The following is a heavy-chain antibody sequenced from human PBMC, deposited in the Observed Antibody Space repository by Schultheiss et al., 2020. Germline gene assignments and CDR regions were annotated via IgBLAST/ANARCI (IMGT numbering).Heavy chain of an antibody. Sequence: GGSLRLSCAASGFTFSGSAMHWVRQASGKGLEWVGRIRSKANSYATAYAASVKGRFTISRDNAKNSLYLQMNTLRAEDTAVYYCARHNQVYAISLFDSWGQGT. CDR2: IRSKANSYAT. CDR1: GFTFSGSA. CDR3: ARHNQVYAISLFDS. V-gene: IGHV3-73*01. D-gene: IGHD2-8*01. J-gene: IGHJ4*02.